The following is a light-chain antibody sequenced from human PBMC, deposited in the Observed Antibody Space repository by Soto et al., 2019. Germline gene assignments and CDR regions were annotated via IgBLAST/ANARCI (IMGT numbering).Light chain of an antibody. CDR3: AAWDDSLSGHVV. V-gene: IGLV1-44*01. J-gene: IGLJ2*01. CDR1: SSNIGSNA. Sequence: QSVLTQSPSTSRTPGQRVTISCSGSSSNIGSNAVNWYQQLPGTAPRLVIYANDQRPSGVPARFSGSESGTSASLAISGLQSEDEAVYYCAAWDDSLSGHVVFGGGTKLTVL. CDR2: AND.